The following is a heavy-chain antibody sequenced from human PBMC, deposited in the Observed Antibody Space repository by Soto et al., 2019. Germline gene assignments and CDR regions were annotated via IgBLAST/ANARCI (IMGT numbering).Heavy chain of an antibody. CDR2: INHSGST. CDR3: AKVNPSRFPYMDV. D-gene: IGHD3-16*01. J-gene: IGHJ6*04. CDR1: GGSFSGYY. Sequence: SETLSLTCAVYGGSFSGYYWSWIRQPPGKGLEWIGEINHSGSTNYNPSLKSRVTISVDTSKNQFSLKLSSVTAADTAVYYCAKVNPSRFPYMDVWGKGTTVTVSS. V-gene: IGHV4-34*01.